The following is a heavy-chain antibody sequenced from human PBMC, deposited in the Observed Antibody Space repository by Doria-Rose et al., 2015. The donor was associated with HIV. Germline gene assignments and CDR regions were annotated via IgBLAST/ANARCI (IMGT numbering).Heavy chain of an antibody. CDR1: GFTFADSA. CDR3: TKSYNNFWSGSYYDY. Sequence: VQLVESGGGLVQPGRSLRLSCRVFGFTFADSAINWVRQAPGKGLEGLGFIRSKAYGGTTEYAASLKDRFTISRDDSNTIAYLHMNSLKTEDTAVYFCTKSYNNFWSGSYYDYWGPGTLVTVSS. CDR2: IRSKAYGGTT. D-gene: IGHD3-3*01. V-gene: IGHV3-49*04. J-gene: IGHJ4*02.